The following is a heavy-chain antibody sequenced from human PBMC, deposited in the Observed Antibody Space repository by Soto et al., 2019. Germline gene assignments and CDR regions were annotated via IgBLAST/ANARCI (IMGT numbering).Heavy chain of an antibody. CDR1: GFTFSSYG. CDR3: ARDSYGVDY. J-gene: IGHJ4*02. CDR2: IWYDGSNK. Sequence: QVQLVESGGGVVQPGRSLRLSCAASGFTFSSYGMHWVRQAPGKGLEWVAVIWYDGSNKYYADSVKGRLTIARDNSKNTLYLQMNSLRAEDTAVYYCARDSYGVDYWGQGTLVTVSS. V-gene: IGHV3-33*01. D-gene: IGHD1-26*01.